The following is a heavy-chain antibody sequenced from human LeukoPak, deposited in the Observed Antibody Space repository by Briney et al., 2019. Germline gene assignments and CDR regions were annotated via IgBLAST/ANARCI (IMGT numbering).Heavy chain of an antibody. V-gene: IGHV1-46*01. Sequence: ASVKVSCKASGDTFTSYYMPWVRQAPGQGLECMGIINPSGTSTSYAQKFQGRVTMTRDMSTSTVYMELSSLRSEDTAVYYCARGRHYYDSSDYYYEGDAFDIWGQGTMVTVSS. D-gene: IGHD3-22*01. CDR2: INPSGTST. J-gene: IGHJ3*02. CDR1: GDTFTSYY. CDR3: ARGRHYYDSSDYYYEGDAFDI.